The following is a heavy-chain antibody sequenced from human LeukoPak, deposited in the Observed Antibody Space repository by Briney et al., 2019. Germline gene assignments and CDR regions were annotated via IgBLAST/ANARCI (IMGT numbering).Heavy chain of an antibody. Sequence: GGSLRLSCAVSGFTFSRSWMHWVRQAPGEGLVWVSRIKSDESSTTYADSVKGRFTISRDNAKNTVYLQMNSLRVEDTAVYYCARDGGAASGYASGGFDSWGQGTLVTVSS. D-gene: IGHD5-12*01. J-gene: IGHJ4*02. CDR3: ARDGGAASGYASGGFDS. CDR1: GFTFSRSW. CDR2: IKSDESST. V-gene: IGHV3-74*01.